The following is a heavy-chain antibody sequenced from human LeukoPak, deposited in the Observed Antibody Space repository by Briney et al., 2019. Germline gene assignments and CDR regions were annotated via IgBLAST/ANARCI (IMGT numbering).Heavy chain of an antibody. CDR1: GGTFSSYA. Sequence: ASVKVSCKASGGTFSSYAIGWVRQAPGQGLEWMGGIIPIFGTANYAQKFQGRVTITADKSTSTAYMELSSLRSEDTAVYYCASATLRCSGGSCYEMDVWGKGTTVTVSS. CDR3: ASATLRCSGGSCYEMDV. V-gene: IGHV1-69*06. J-gene: IGHJ6*04. D-gene: IGHD2-15*01. CDR2: IIPIFGTA.